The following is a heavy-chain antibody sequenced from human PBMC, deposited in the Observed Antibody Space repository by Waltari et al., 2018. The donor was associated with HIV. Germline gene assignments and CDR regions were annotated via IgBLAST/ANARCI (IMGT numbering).Heavy chain of an antibody. CDR1: GFSLSTSGMC. V-gene: IGHV2-70*01. Sequence: VTLRQSGPALVKPTQTLRLTCTFSGFSLSTSGMCMSRIRQPPGKALRWFAHMDWDDCKYYSTSLKTRLTTSKDTSKNHVVLTRTNMDPVDTATYYCARLRGSSSSGSRPNRRNYYYYGMDVWGQGTTVTVSS. CDR3: ARLRGSSSSGSRPNRRNYYYYGMDV. CDR2: MDWDDCK. D-gene: IGHD6-6*01. J-gene: IGHJ6*02.